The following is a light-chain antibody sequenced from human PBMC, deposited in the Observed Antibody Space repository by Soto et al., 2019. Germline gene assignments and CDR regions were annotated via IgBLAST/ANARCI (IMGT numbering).Light chain of an antibody. Sequence: EIVLTQSPGTLSLSPGERATLSCRASQSVSSSFLAWYQQKPGQAPRLLIYDASNRATGIPVRFSGSGSGTDFTLTISGLEPEDFAVYYCQQRSNWPPITFGHGTRLEIK. CDR3: QQRSNWPPIT. V-gene: IGKV3D-20*02. CDR1: QSVSSSF. J-gene: IGKJ5*01. CDR2: DAS.